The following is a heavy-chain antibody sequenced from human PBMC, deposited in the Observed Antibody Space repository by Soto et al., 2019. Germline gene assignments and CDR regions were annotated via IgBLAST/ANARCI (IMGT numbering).Heavy chain of an antibody. V-gene: IGHV4-39*07. CDR2: LFYRGST. CDR3: ARVRSNLFDY. D-gene: IGHD3-3*01. J-gene: IGHJ4*02. Sequence: ETLSVTCPVSGGSISSRFYDWGWIRQLPGKGLEWIGSLFYRGSTNYNPSLKSQVIISVDTSKNQFSLKLSSVTAADTAVYFCARVRSNLFDYWGQGTLVTVYS. CDR1: GGSISSRFYD.